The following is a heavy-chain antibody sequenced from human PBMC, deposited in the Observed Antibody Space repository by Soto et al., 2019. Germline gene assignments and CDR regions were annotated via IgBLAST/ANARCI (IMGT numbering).Heavy chain of an antibody. D-gene: IGHD6-13*01. Sequence: VQLVQSGAEVKKPGESLKISCKGSGYSFTTYWIGWVRQMPGKGLEWMGIIYPGDSETTYSPSFQGQVTISVDKSFNTAYLQWSSLRASDTAFYFCARHKGPGSRWYFDLWGRGTLVTVSS. CDR3: ARHKGPGSRWYFDL. V-gene: IGHV5-51*01. CDR1: GYSFTTYW. J-gene: IGHJ2*01. CDR2: IYPGDSET.